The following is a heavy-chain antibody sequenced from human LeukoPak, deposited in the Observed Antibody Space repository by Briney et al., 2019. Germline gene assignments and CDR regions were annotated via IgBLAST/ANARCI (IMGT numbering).Heavy chain of an antibody. D-gene: IGHD2-2*01. Sequence: SETLSLTCTVSGGSISSYYGSWIRQPAGKGLEWIGRIYSSGSTNYNPSLKSRVTMSVDTSKNQFSLKLSSVTAADTAVYYCARMLWYCSSTSCYGRRGWFDPWGQGTLVTVSS. V-gene: IGHV4-4*07. CDR2: IYSSGST. CDR1: GGSISSYY. CDR3: ARMLWYCSSTSCYGRRGWFDP. J-gene: IGHJ5*02.